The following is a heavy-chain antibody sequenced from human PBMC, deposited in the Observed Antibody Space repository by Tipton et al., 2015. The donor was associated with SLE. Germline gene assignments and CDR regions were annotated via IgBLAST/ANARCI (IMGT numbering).Heavy chain of an antibody. CDR3: AREGNYYVSSGPFDI. CDR2: IYYSGST. J-gene: IGHJ3*02. D-gene: IGHD3-22*01. V-gene: IGHV4-39*07. Sequence: TLSLTCTVSGGSISSSSYYWGWIRQPPGKGLEWIGSIYYSGSTYYNPSLKSRVPISVDNSKNQFSLKLSSVTAADTAVYYCAREGNYYVSSGPFDIWGQGTMVTVSS. CDR1: GGSISSSSYY.